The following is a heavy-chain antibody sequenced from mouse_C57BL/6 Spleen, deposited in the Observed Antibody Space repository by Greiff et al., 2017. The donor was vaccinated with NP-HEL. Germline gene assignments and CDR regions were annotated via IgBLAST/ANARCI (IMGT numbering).Heavy chain of an antibody. J-gene: IGHJ2*01. CDR3: ALITTVVATMGFDY. CDR2: IDPSDSET. V-gene: IGHV1-52*01. CDR1: GYTFTSYW. D-gene: IGHD1-1*01. Sequence: QVQLQQPGAELVRPGSSVKLSCKASGYTFTSYWMHWVKQRPIQGLEWIGNIDPSDSETHYNQKFKDKATLTVDKSSSTAYMQLSSLTSEDSAVYYCALITTVVATMGFDYWGQGTTLTVSS.